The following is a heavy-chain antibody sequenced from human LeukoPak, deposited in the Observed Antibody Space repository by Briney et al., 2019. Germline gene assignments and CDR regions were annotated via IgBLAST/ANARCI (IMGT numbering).Heavy chain of an antibody. CDR2: IYHSGST. V-gene: IGHV4-38-2*02. D-gene: IGHD3-10*01. CDR3: ARFRMVRGVTNFDY. J-gene: IGHJ4*02. Sequence: KPSETLSLTCTVSGYSISSGYYWGWIRQPPGKGLEWIGSIYHSGSTYYNPSLKSRVTISVDTSKNQFSLKLSSVTAADTAVYYCARFRMVRGVTNFDYWGQGTLVTVSS. CDR1: GYSISSGYY.